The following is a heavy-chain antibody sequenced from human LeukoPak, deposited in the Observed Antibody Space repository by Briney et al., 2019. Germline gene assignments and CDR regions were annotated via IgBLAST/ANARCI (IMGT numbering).Heavy chain of an antibody. J-gene: IGHJ4*02. Sequence: PGGSLRLSCAASGFAFDDNAMNWVRQAPGEGLEWVSLISGNGGNTYYADSVKGRLTISRDNSKNSLYLQMNSLRTEDTALYYCAKRGGYCTTTSCPFAFDSWGQGTLVTVSS. CDR3: AKRGGYCTTTSCPFAFDS. CDR1: GFAFDDNA. CDR2: ISGNGGNT. V-gene: IGHV3-43*02. D-gene: IGHD2-2*01.